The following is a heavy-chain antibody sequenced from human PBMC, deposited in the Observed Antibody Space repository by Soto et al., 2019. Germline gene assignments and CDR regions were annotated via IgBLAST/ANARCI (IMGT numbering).Heavy chain of an antibody. D-gene: IGHD6-13*01. CDR3: AKDHSLYSSRPYFDY. J-gene: IGHJ4*02. Sequence: GGSMRLSCGASGFTFSSYAMSWVRQAPGKGLEWVSAISGSGGSTYYADSVKGRFTISRDNSKNTLYLQMNSLRAEDTAVYYCAKDHSLYSSRPYFDYWGQGTLVTVSS. CDR1: GFTFSSYA. V-gene: IGHV3-23*01. CDR2: ISGSGGST.